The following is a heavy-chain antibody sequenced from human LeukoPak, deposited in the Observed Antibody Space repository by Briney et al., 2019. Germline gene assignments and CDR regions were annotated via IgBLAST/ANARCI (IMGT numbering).Heavy chain of an antibody. J-gene: IGHJ4*02. V-gene: IGHV3-11*01. CDR1: GFTFSDYY. CDR2: ISSSGSTI. D-gene: IGHD1-26*01. Sequence: GGSLRLSCAASGFTFSDYYMSRIRQAPGKGLEWVSYISSSGSTIYYADSVKGRFTISRDNAKNSLYLQMNSLRAEDTAVYYCARVPSGSLYYFDYWGQGTLVTVSS. CDR3: ARVPSGSLYYFDY.